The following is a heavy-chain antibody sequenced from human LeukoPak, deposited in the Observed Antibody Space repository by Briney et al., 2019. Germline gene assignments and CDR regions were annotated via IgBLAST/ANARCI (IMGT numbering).Heavy chain of an antibody. J-gene: IGHJ4*02. CDR3: ARHVAYRRWYCFDH. Sequence: GESLKISCKASGYSFTDYWIGWVRQMPGKGPEFMGIMFPRDSDVRYSPSFQGLVTISADKSTSTAYLQWSSLKASDSAMYYCARHVAYRRWYCFDHWGQGALVTVSS. CDR1: GYSFTDYW. D-gene: IGHD2-15*01. V-gene: IGHV5-51*01. CDR2: MFPRDSDV.